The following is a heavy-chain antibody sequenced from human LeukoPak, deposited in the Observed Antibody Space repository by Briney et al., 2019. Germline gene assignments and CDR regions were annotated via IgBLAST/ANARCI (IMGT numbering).Heavy chain of an antibody. D-gene: IGHD2-15*01. J-gene: IGHJ4*02. CDR2: ISSSSSYI. V-gene: IGHV3-21*01. CDR1: GFTFSSYS. CDR3: AAQYCSGGSCYFDPFDY. Sequence: GGSLRLSCAASGFTFSSYSMNWVRQAPGKGLEWVSSISSSSSYIYYADSVKGRFTISRDNAKNSLYLQMSSLRAEDTAVYYCAAQYCSGGSCYFDPFDYWGQGTLVTVSS.